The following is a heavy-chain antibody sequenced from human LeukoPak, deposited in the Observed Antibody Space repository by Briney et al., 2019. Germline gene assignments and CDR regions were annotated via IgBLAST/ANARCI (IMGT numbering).Heavy chain of an antibody. CDR3: ARAVYSSGFYYYYYMDV. Sequence: ASETLSLTCIVSGGSISSYYRSWIRQPPGKGLGWVGYIHYSGSTNYNPSLKSRVTISVDTSKNQFSLKLSSVTAADTAVYYCARAVYSSGFYYYYYMDVWGKGTTVTISS. D-gene: IGHD3-22*01. V-gene: IGHV4-59*01. CDR2: IHYSGST. J-gene: IGHJ6*03. CDR1: GGSISSYY.